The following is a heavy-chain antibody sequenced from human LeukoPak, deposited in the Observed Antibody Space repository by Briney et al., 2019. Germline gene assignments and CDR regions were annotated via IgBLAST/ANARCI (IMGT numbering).Heavy chain of an antibody. CDR2: INWNGGST. V-gene: IGHV3-20*04. J-gene: IGHJ4*02. CDR3: VRDYCGGDCYPFDY. D-gene: IGHD2-21*02. Sequence: GGSLRLSCAVSGFTFGDYGMSWVRQAPGKGLEWVSGINWNGGSTVYADSVKGRFTISRDNAKKSLYLKMNSLRGEDTAFYYCVRDYCGGDCYPFDYWGQGTLVTVSS. CDR1: GFTFGDYG.